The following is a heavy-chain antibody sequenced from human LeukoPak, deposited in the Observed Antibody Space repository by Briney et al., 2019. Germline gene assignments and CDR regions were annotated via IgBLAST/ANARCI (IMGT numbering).Heavy chain of an antibody. Sequence: GGSLRLSCSASGFTFSSYSMHWVRRAPGKGLEWVAVISSDGSYKHYADSVKGRFTFSRDNSKTTLYLQMNSLRVEDTAVYYCARGYYYAMDVWGQGTTVTVSS. J-gene: IGHJ6*02. CDR3: ARGYYYAMDV. V-gene: IGHV3-30*04. CDR1: GFTFSSYS. CDR2: ISSDGSYK.